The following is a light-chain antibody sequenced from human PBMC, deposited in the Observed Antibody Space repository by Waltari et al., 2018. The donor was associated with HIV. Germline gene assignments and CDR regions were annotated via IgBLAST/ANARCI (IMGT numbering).Light chain of an antibody. J-gene: IGLJ2*01. Sequence: QSVLTQPPSASGTPGQRVTISCSGSSSNIGSTSVYWYQQLPGTAPKLLIYRNNQRPSGVPDRFSGSKSGTSASLAISGLRSEDEADYYCAAWDDSLSAVVFGGGTKLTVL. CDR3: AAWDDSLSAVV. V-gene: IGLV1-47*01. CDR2: RNN. CDR1: SSNIGSTS.